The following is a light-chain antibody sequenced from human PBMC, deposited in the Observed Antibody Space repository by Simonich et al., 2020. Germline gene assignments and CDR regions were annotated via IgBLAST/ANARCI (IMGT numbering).Light chain of an antibody. J-gene: IGKJ4*01. CDR2: AES. CDR3: QQSYSTPLT. V-gene: IGKV1-39*01. CDR1: QNISIY. Sequence: DIQMTQSPSSLSASVGDRVTITCRASQNISIYLNWYQQKPGKAPKLLIYAESSLQSGVPSRFSGSGSGTDFTLTISSLQPEDFATYYCQQSYSTPLTFGGGTKVEIK.